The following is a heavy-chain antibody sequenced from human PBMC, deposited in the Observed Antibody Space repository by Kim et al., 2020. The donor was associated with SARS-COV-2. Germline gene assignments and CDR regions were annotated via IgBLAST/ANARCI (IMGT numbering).Heavy chain of an antibody. J-gene: IGHJ3*02. CDR3: ARRTYCSGGSCYSFLSAFDI. D-gene: IGHD2-15*01. Sequence: GESLKISCKGSGYSFTSYWISWVCQMPGKGLEWMGRIDPSDSYTNYSPSFQGHVTISADKSISTAYLQWSSLKASDTAMYYCARRTYCSGGSCYSFLSAFDIWGQGTMVTVSS. V-gene: IGHV5-10-1*01. CDR1: GYSFTSYW. CDR2: IDPSDSYT.